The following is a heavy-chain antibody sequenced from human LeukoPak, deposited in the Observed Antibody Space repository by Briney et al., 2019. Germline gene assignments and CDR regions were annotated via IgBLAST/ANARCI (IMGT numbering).Heavy chain of an antibody. J-gene: IGHJ4*02. Sequence: ASVKLSCKSSGYTFTGYYMHWVRQAPGQGLEWMGRINPNSGGTNYAQKFQGRVTMTRDTSISTAYMELSRLRSDDTAVYYCARAFGGVIVNDYWGQGTLVTVSS. D-gene: IGHD3-16*02. CDR2: INPNSGGT. CDR3: ARAFGGVIVNDY. V-gene: IGHV1-2*06. CDR1: GYTFTGYY.